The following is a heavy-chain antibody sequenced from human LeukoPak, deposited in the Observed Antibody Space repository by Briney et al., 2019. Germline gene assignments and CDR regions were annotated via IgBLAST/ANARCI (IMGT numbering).Heavy chain of an antibody. CDR1: GFTFSSYV. Sequence: GGSLRLSCETAGFTFSSYVMHWVRRTPGKGLVWVSRISHDGIISYADSVKGRFTISRDNAKNTLTLQMNSLRVGDTAVYLCARDWVYKIDYWARGTLVTVSS. V-gene: IGHV3-74*01. J-gene: IGHJ4*02. D-gene: IGHD5-24*01. CDR3: ARDWVYKIDY. CDR2: ISHDGII.